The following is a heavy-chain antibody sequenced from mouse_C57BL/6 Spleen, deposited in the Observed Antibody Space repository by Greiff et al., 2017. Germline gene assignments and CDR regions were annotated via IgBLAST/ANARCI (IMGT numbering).Heavy chain of an antibody. Sequence: VQLQQSGAELVKPGASVKLSCTASGFNIKDYYMHWVKQRTEQGLEWIGRIDPEDGVTKYAPKFQGKATITPDTSSNTASLQLSSLTSEDTAVYYCARGGFDYWGQGTTLTVSS. CDR2: IDPEDGVT. V-gene: IGHV14-2*01. CDR1: GFNIKDYY. J-gene: IGHJ2*01. CDR3: ARGGFDY.